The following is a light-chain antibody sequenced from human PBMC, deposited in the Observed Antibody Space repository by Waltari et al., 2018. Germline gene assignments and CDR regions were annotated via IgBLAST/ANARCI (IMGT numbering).Light chain of an antibody. CDR1: NSDIGEYKY. V-gene: IGLV2-11*01. J-gene: IGLJ2*01. Sequence: QSALTQPRSVSGSPGQPVTISCTGTNSDIGEYKYVSWFQLHPGKAPKLIIYSVTDRPSGVPHRFSGSKSGSTASLTISGLQPEDEGDYFCCSYAGRYTMIFGGGTRLTVL. CDR2: SVT. CDR3: CSYAGRYTMI.